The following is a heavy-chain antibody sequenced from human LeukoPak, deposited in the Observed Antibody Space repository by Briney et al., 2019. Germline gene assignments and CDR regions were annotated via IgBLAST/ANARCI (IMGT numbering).Heavy chain of an antibody. CDR2: IYTSGST. J-gene: IGHJ5*02. D-gene: IGHD2-2*01. Sequence: SETLSLTCTVSGGSISSYYWSWIRQPPGKGLEWIGYIYTSGSTNYNPSLKSRVTISVDTSKNQFSLKLSSVAAADTAVYYCARVRGYCSSTSCRNWFDPWGQGTLVTVSS. CDR3: ARVRGYCSSTSCRNWFDP. V-gene: IGHV4-4*09. CDR1: GGSISSYY.